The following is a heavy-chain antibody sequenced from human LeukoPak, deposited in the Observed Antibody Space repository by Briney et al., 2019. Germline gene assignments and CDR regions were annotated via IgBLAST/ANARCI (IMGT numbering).Heavy chain of an antibody. J-gene: IGHJ4*02. V-gene: IGHV3-30*18. D-gene: IGHD3-9*01. CDR2: ISYEGSIK. Sequence: PGGSLRHSRAPSVFTLSSYGMHWGRQAPDKGLEWVAVISYEGSIKYYTDSVKGRFTISTDNSKNMLYLQMSSLRAEDTAVYYCTNVYRLAPPLSLSGYYMDYWGEGTLVTVSS. CDR1: VFTLSSYG. CDR3: TNVYRLAPPLSLSGYYMDY.